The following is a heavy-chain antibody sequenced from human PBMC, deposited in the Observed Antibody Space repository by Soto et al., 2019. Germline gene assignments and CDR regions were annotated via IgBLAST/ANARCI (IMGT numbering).Heavy chain of an antibody. CDR3: ARDVYSPYYYYGFDV. CDR2: IYTRGTT. CDR1: GDSINSHY. V-gene: IGHV4-4*07. J-gene: IGHJ6*02. Sequence: SETLSLTCTVSGDSINSHYWSWVRQPAGKGLEWIGRIYTRGTTEYNPSLRSRVTLSADTSKNQFSLGLTSVTAADTAVYYCARDVYSPYYYYGFDVWGQGTTVTVSS. D-gene: IGHD5-18*01.